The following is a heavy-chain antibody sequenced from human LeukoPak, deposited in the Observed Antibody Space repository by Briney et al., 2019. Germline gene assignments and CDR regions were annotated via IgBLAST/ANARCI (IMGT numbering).Heavy chain of an antibody. D-gene: IGHD3-22*01. CDR2: ISWNSGSI. CDR1: GSTFDDYA. J-gene: IGHJ4*02. V-gene: IGHV3-9*01. Sequence: GGSMRLSCAASGSTFDDYAMHWVRQAPGDGLEWVSGISWNSGSIGYADSVKGRFTISRDNAKNSLYLQMNSLRAEDTALYYCAKDIGMDYYDSSGYSNYFDYWGQGTLVTVPS. CDR3: AKDIGMDYYDSSGYSNYFDY.